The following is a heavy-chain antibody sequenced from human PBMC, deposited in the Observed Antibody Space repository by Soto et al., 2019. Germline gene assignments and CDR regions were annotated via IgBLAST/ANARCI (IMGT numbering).Heavy chain of an antibody. CDR1: GVTFGINY. V-gene: IGHV3-53*01. D-gene: IGHD5-18*01. Sequence: GGSLILSCSASGVTFGINYMSLVRQAPGKGLEWVSVIYSGGSTYYADSVKGRFTISRDNSKNTLYLQMNSLRAEDTAVYYCARDSTAMAESVWGQGTTVTVSS. CDR3: ARDSTAMAESV. CDR2: IYSGGST. J-gene: IGHJ6*02.